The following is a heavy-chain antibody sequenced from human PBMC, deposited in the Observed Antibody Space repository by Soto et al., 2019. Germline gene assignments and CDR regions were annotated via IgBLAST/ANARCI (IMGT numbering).Heavy chain of an antibody. J-gene: IGHJ5*02. CDR3: ARGLKSPRRGRNYVWGPDGKRPSNGFDP. D-gene: IGHD3-16*01. CDR1: GGSCSGYY. Sequence: QVQLQQWGAGLLKPSETLSLTCAVYGGSCSGYYWSWIRQPPGKGLEWIGEINHSASTNYNPSLKRRVTTSVDTSKNKFSVKLSSVTAADTAVYYCARGLKSPRRGRNYVWGPDGKRPSNGFDPWGQGTLVTVSS. CDR2: INHSAST. V-gene: IGHV4-34*01.